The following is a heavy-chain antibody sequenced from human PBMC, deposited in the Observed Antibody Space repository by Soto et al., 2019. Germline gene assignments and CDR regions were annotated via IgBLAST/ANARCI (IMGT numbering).Heavy chain of an antibody. V-gene: IGHV2-26*01. CDR3: ARITSYCSSTSCDPFDY. CDR2: IFSNDEK. Sequence: SGPTLVNPTETLTLTCTVSGFSLSNARMGVSWIRQPPGKALEWLAHIFSNDEKSYSTSLKSRLTISKDTSKSQVVLTMTNMDPVDTATYYCARITSYCSSTSCDPFDYWGQGTLVTVSS. D-gene: IGHD2-2*01. CDR1: GFSLSNARMG. J-gene: IGHJ4*02.